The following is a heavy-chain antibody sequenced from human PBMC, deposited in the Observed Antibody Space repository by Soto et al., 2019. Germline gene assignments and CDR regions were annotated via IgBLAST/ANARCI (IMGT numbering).Heavy chain of an antibody. CDR1: GYTFTGYY. D-gene: IGHD3-10*01. CDR3: ARDPTYYYGSGRSPYGMDV. J-gene: IGHJ6*02. Sequence: QVQLVQPGAEVKKPGASVKVSCKASGYTFTGYYMHWVRQAPGQGLEWMGWINPNSGGTNYAQKFQGRVTMTRDTSISTAYMELSRLRSDDTAVYYCARDPTYYYGSGRSPYGMDVWGQGTTVTVSS. V-gene: IGHV1-2*02. CDR2: INPNSGGT.